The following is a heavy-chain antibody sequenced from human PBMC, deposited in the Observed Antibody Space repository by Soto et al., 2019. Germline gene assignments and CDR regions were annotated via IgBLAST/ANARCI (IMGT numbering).Heavy chain of an antibody. D-gene: IGHD6-19*01. V-gene: IGHV3-7*05. Sequence: EVQLVESGGGLVQPGGSLRLSCAASGFTFSGYWMSWVRQAPGKGLEWVANIKQDGSEKYYVDSVKGRFTISRDNAKNSLYLQMNSLRAEDTAVYYCAREIGYSSGWYPNYYYYGMDVWGQGTTVTVSS. CDR2: IKQDGSEK. J-gene: IGHJ6*02. CDR1: GFTFSGYW. CDR3: AREIGYSSGWYPNYYYYGMDV.